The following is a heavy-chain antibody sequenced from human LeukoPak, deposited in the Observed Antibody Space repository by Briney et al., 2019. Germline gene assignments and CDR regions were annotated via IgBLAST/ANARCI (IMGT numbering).Heavy chain of an antibody. CDR1: GYTFTGYY. V-gene: IGHV1-2*02. Sequence: ASVKVSCKASGYTFTGYYMHWVRQAPGQGLEWMGWINPNSGGTNYAQKFQGRVTMTRDTSISTAYMELSRLRSDDTAVHYCARSGGYSNWFDPWGQGTLVTVSS. CDR3: ARSGGYSNWFDP. CDR2: INPNSGGT. J-gene: IGHJ5*02. D-gene: IGHD5-12*01.